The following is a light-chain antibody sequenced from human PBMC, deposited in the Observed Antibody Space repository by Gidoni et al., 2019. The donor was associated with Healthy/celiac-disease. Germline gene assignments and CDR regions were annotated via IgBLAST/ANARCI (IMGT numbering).Light chain of an antibody. CDR3: QQYNSYSLFT. CDR1: QSIRSW. V-gene: IGKV1-5*03. Sequence: DIQMPQSPSTLSASVGDRVTITCRASQSIRSWLAWYQQKPGKAPKLLIYKASSLESGVPSRFSGSGSGTEFTLTISSLQPDDFATYYCQQYNSYSLFTFGPXTKVDIK. J-gene: IGKJ3*01. CDR2: KAS.